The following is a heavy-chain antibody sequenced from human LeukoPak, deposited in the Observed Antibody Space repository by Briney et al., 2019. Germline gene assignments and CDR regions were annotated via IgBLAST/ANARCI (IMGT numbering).Heavy chain of an antibody. Sequence: GGSLRLSCAASGFTFSNYAMSWVRQAPGKGLEWISLIYSGGNTYYAGSVKGRFSVSRDNSKNTVYLQMDSLRVEDTAVYYCARGDFGGNSGLEYWGQGSLVTVSS. D-gene: IGHD4-23*01. CDR3: ARGDFGGNSGLEY. CDR1: GFTFSNYA. V-gene: IGHV3-23*03. CDR2: IYSGGNT. J-gene: IGHJ4*02.